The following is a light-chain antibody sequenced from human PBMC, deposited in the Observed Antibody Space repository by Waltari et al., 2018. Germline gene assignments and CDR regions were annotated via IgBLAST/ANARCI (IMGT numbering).Light chain of an antibody. Sequence: EIVMTQSPATLSVSPGERATLSCRASQGVNSKLAWYQQKPGQAPRLLIYGASTRATDILARFSGSGSGTDFTLTITSLQSEDFAVFHCQQYNNWPLTFGGGTKVEIK. J-gene: IGKJ4*01. CDR3: QQYNNWPLT. CDR1: QGVNSK. CDR2: GAS. V-gene: IGKV3-15*01.